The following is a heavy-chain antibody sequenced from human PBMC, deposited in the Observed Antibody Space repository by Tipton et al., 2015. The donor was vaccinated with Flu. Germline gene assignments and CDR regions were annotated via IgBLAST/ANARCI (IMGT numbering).Heavy chain of an antibody. V-gene: IGHV3-53*01. D-gene: IGHD2-15*01. Sequence: SLRLSCAASGFSVSSNYMSWVRQAPGKGLEWVSVIYSGGSTYYADSVKGRFTISRDNSKLYLQMNSLRAEDTAVYYCARVVGQGKDYFDYWGQGTLVTVSS. CDR3: ARVVGQGKDYFDY. CDR1: GFSVSSNY. CDR2: IYSGGST. J-gene: IGHJ4*02.